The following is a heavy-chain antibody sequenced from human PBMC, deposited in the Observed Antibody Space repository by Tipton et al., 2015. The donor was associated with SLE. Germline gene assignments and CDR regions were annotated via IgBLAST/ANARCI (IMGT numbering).Heavy chain of an antibody. CDR2: INHSGST. D-gene: IGHD3-3*01. J-gene: IGHJ4*02. CDR3: ARGNDFWSALGYYFDY. V-gene: IGHV4-34*01. CDR1: GGSFSGYY. Sequence: TLSLTCAVYGGSFSGYYWSWIRQPPGKGLEWIGEINHSGSTNYNPSLKSRVTISVDTSKNQFSLKLSSVTAADTAVYCCARGNDFWSALGYYFDYWGQGTLVTVSS.